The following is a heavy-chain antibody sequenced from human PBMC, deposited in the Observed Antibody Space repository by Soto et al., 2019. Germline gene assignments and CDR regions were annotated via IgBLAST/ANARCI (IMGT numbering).Heavy chain of an antibody. V-gene: IGHV5-10-1*01. J-gene: IGHJ5*02. CDR2: IDPRDSYV. CDR1: GYTFTTFW. Sequence: VESLKISCTGFGYTFTTFWVTWCLQMPVEGLEWMGRIDPRDSYVNYSPSFQGHVTISVDKSISTAYLQWGSLKASDTAMYYCARLFCSTTTCDSWFDPWGQGTLVTVSS. D-gene: IGHD2-2*01. CDR3: ARLFCSTTTCDSWFDP.